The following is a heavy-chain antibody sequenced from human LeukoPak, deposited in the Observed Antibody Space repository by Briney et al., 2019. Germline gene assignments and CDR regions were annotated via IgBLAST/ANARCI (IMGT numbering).Heavy chain of an antibody. CDR2: ISSSSSTI. CDR3: ARARYDFGAKYFDY. CDR1: GFTFSSYS. V-gene: IGHV3-48*01. D-gene: IGHD3-3*01. J-gene: IGHJ4*02. Sequence: GGSLRLSCAASGFTFSSYSMNWVRQAPGKGLEWVSYISSSSSTIYYADSVKGRFTISRDNAENSLYLQMNSLRAEDTAVYYCARARYDFGAKYFDYWGQGTLVTVSS.